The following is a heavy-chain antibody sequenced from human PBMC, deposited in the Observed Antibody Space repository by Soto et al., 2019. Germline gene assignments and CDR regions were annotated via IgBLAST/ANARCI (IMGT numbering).Heavy chain of an antibody. CDR2: ISAYNGNT. J-gene: IGHJ5*02. Sequence: ASVKVSCKASGYTFTSYGISWVRQAPGQGLEWMGWISAYNGNTNYAQKLQGRVTMTTDTSTSTAYMELRSLRSDDTAVYYCARAELLWFGELSSFDTWGQGTLVTVSS. D-gene: IGHD3-10*01. CDR3: ARAELLWFGELSSFDT. CDR1: GYTFTSYG. V-gene: IGHV1-18*04.